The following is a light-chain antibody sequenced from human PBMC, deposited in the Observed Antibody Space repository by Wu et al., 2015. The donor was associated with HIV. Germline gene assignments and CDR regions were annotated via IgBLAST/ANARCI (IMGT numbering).Light chain of an antibody. CDR3: QQYNSYSGT. Sequence: DIQMTQSPSTLSASVGDRVTITCRASQSISSWLAWYQQKPGKAPKLLIYKASSLESGVPPRFSGSGSGTEFILTISSLQPDDFATYYCQQYNSYSGTFGLGDQAGDQT. CDR2: KAS. CDR1: QSISSW. V-gene: IGKV1-5*03. J-gene: IGKJ2*02.